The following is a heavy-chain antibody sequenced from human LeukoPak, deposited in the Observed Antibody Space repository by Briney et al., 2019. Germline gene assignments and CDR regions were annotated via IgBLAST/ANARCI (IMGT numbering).Heavy chain of an antibody. D-gene: IGHD5-12*01. V-gene: IGHV3-23*01. Sequence: GGSLRLSCAASGFTFSSYAMNWVRQAPGKGLEWVSAISGSGGTTYYADSVKGRFTISRDNSKNTLFLQMNSLRAEDTAVYYCAKDREGLSSGYDLEYFDYWGQGTLVTVSS. J-gene: IGHJ4*02. CDR2: ISGSGGTT. CDR3: AKDREGLSSGYDLEYFDY. CDR1: GFTFSSYA.